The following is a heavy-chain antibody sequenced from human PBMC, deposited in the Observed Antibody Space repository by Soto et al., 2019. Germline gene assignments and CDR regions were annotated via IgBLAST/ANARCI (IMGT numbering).Heavy chain of an antibody. D-gene: IGHD5-18*01. CDR3: VKILQCGYGLPH. CDR2: INSNGGST. Sequence: EVQLVESGGGLVQPGGSLRLSCSASGFTFSSYAMHWVRQAPGKGLEYVSAINSNGGSTYYADSVKGRFTISRDNSKNTRYLEMSSLRAEDTAVYYCVKILQCGYGLPHWGQGTLVTVSS. CDR1: GFTFSSYA. J-gene: IGHJ4*02. V-gene: IGHV3-64D*06.